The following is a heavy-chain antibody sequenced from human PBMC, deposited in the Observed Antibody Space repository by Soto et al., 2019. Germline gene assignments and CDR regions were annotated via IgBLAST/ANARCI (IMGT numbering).Heavy chain of an antibody. V-gene: IGHV4-34*01. CDR3: ASLNSYYDFWSGYPNLYYYGMDV. CDR2: INHSGST. J-gene: IGHJ6*02. D-gene: IGHD3-3*01. CDR1: GGSFSGYY. Sequence: PSETLSLTCAVYGGSFSGYYWSWIHQPPGKGLEWIGEINHSGSTNYNPSLKSRVTISVDTSKNQFSLKLSSVTAADTAVYYCASLNSYYDFWSGYPNLYYYGMDVWGQGTTVTVSS.